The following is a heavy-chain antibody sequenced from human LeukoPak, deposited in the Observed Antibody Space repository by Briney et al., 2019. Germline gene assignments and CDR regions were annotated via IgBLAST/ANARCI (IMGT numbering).Heavy chain of an antibody. CDR3: ARERMRCSSTSCYLDY. V-gene: IGHV7-4-1*01. Sequence: ASVKVSCKASGYTFTSYAMNWVRQAPGQGLEWMGWINTDTGNPTYAQGFTGRFVFSLDTSVSTAYLQICSLKAEDTAVYYCARERMRCSSTSCYLDYWGQGTLVTVSS. CDR1: GYTFTSYA. CDR2: INTDTGNP. D-gene: IGHD2-2*01. J-gene: IGHJ4*02.